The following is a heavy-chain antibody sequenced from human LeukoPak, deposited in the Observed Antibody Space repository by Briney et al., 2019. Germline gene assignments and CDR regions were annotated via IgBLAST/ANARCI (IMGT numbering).Heavy chain of an antibody. CDR1: GFTFSDYY. D-gene: IGHD3-9*01. CDR2: ISSSGSTI. CDR3: ARELKPTYYDILTGSGY. V-gene: IGHV3-11*01. Sequence: GGSLRLSCAASGFTFSDYYMSWIRQAPGKGLEWVSYISSSGSTIYYADSVTGRFTISRDNAKNSLYLQMNSLRAEDTAVYYCARELKPTYYDILTGSGYWGQGTLVTVSS. J-gene: IGHJ4*02.